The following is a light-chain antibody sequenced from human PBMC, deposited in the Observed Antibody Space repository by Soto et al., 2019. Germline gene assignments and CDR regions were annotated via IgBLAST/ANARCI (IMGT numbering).Light chain of an antibody. CDR1: HPISTY. Sequence: AIRMTQSPSSISAFTGDRVTITCRASHPISTYLAWYPQKPGKTPTLLMYAASTLQSGVPSRFSGSGSGPDFTLPISCLQSEDFANYYCQQYYTSPLAFGQGTKVEIK. CDR3: QQYYTSPLA. V-gene: IGKV1-8*01. J-gene: IGKJ1*01. CDR2: AAS.